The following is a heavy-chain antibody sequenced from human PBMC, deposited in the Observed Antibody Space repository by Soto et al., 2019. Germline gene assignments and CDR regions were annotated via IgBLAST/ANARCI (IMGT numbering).Heavy chain of an antibody. Sequence: GGSLRLSCAASGFTFSSYAMSWVRQAPGKGLEWVSAISGSGGSTYYADSVKGRFTISRDNSKNTLYLQMNSLRAEDTAVYYCAKDPPPYAYSGSYSYSQHWGQGTLVTVSS. J-gene: IGHJ1*01. CDR1: GFTFSSYA. V-gene: IGHV3-23*01. CDR3: AKDPPPYAYSGSYSYSQH. D-gene: IGHD1-26*01. CDR2: ISGSGGST.